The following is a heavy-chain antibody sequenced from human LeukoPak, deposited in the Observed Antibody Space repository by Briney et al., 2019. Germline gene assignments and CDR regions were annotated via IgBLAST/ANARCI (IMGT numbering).Heavy chain of an antibody. D-gene: IGHD6-13*01. V-gene: IGHV3-64*01. CDR2: ISKNGVST. CDR1: GFTFSSYA. CDR3: ARDYSSSWYNWFDP. Sequence: GGSLRLSCAASGFTFSSYAMHWVRQAPAKGLEYVSAISKNGVSTYYANSVKGRFTISRDNSKNTLYLQMGSLRAEDMAVYYCARDYSSSWYNWFDPWGQGTLVTVSS. J-gene: IGHJ5*02.